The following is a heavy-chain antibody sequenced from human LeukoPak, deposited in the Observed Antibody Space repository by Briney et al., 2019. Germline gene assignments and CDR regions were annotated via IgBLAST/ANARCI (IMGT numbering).Heavy chain of an antibody. Sequence: GGPLRLSCAASGFTFSSYAMHWVRQAPGKGLEWVAVISHDGSNKYYADSVKGRFTISRDNSKNTLYLQMNSLRAEDTAVYYCARESLNTMIVVVTSFYYFDYWGQGTLVTVSS. CDR1: GFTFSSYA. V-gene: IGHV3-30-3*01. D-gene: IGHD3-22*01. CDR3: ARESLNTMIVVVTSFYYFDY. CDR2: ISHDGSNK. J-gene: IGHJ4*02.